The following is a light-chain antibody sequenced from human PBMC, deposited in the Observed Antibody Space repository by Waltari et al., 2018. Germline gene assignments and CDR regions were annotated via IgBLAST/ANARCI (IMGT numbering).Light chain of an antibody. V-gene: IGKV3-15*01. CDR1: QRVSSN. Sequence: IVMTQSPATLSVSPGERAPLSCRASQRVSSNLAWYQQNPGQAPRLLIYGASTRATGIPARFSGSGSGTEFTLTISSMQSEDFAVYYCQQYNNWPPYTFGQGTKLEIK. CDR2: GAS. CDR3: QQYNNWPPYT. J-gene: IGKJ2*01.